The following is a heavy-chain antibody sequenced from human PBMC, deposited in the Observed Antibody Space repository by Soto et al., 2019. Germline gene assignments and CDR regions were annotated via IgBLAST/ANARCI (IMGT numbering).Heavy chain of an antibody. CDR1: GFTFSSYT. V-gene: IGHV3-23*01. Sequence: EVQLLESGGGLVQPGGSLRLSCAASGFTFSSYTMSWVRQGPGKGLEWVSGISSSGGSTVYADSVKGRFTISRDNFKNTLYLQMNRRRAEDTAVYYCAKGWGDYWGQGTPVTVSS. J-gene: IGHJ4*02. CDR3: AKGWGDY. CDR2: ISSSGGST. D-gene: IGHD7-27*01.